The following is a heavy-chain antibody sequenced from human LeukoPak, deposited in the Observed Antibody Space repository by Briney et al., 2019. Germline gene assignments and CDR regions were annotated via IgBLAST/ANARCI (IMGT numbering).Heavy chain of an antibody. Sequence: SETLSLTCAVYGGSFSGYYWSWIRQPPGKGLEWIGEINHSGNTNYNPSLKSRVTISVDTSKNQFSLKLSSVTAADTAVYYCARVGSSSSNWFDPWGQGTLVTVSS. D-gene: IGHD6-6*01. J-gene: IGHJ5*02. CDR1: GGSFSGYY. CDR3: ARVGSSSSNWFDP. CDR2: INHSGNT. V-gene: IGHV4-34*01.